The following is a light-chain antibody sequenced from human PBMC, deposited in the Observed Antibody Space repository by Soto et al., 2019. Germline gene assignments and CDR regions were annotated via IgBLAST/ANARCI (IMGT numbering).Light chain of an antibody. CDR2: DAS. J-gene: IGKJ2*01. CDR3: QHYNGDPYT. V-gene: IGKV1-5*01. CDR1: QSIDNS. Sequence: IQMTQSPSPLSASIEHRVTLTCRGSQSIDNSLAWYQQKPGKAPHLLIYDASRLETGVSLRFSGSGSRTEFTLTISGLQDEDFATYFCQHYNGDPYTFGPGNK.